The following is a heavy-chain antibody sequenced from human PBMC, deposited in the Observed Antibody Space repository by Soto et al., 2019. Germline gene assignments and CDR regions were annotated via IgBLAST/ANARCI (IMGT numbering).Heavy chain of an antibody. CDR2: IDPRDSYT. Sequence: GESLKISCQGSGYIFTNYWITWVRQMPDKGLEWMGRIDPRDSYTNYNPSFQGHVTISADRSVNTAYLQWSRLRASDTAVYYCARQVVADALGYYGMDVWGLGTTVTVSS. V-gene: IGHV5-10-1*01. J-gene: IGHJ6*02. CDR1: GYIFTNYW. CDR3: ARQVVADALGYYGMDV. D-gene: IGHD2-15*01.